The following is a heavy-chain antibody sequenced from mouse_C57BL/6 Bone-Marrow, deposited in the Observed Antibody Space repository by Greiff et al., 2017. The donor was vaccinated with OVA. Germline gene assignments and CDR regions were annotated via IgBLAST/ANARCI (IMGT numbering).Heavy chain of an antibody. CDR2: ISSGGSYT. Sequence: EVHLVESGGDLVKPGGSLKLSCAASGFTFSSYGMSWVRQTPDKRLEWVATISSGGSYTYYPASVKGRFTISRDNAKNTLYLQMSSLKSEDTAMYYCARHWPRRGFAYWGQGTLVTVSA. D-gene: IGHD2-12*01. CDR3: ARHWPRRGFAY. V-gene: IGHV5-6*01. CDR1: GFTFSSYG. J-gene: IGHJ3*01.